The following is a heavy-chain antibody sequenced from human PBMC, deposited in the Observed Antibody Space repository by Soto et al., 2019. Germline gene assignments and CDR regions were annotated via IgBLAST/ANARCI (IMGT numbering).Heavy chain of an antibody. V-gene: IGHV5-51*01. CDR1: GYSFSSHW. CDR2: VYPGDSAT. D-gene: IGHD1-26*01. Sequence: GESLKISCKGSGYSFSSHWIAWVRQMPGKGLEWMGIVYPGDSATRYSPSFQGQVTISADKSINTAYLQWSSLKASDTAMYYCARLDSGTYPHYYYYGMDVWGQGTTVTVSS. J-gene: IGHJ6*02. CDR3: ARLDSGTYPHYYYYGMDV.